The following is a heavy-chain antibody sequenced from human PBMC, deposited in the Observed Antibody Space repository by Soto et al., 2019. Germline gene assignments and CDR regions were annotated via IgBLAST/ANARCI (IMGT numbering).Heavy chain of an antibody. D-gene: IGHD4-17*01. V-gene: IGHV1-18*01. CDR3: ARTTVTASYYYMDV. J-gene: IGHJ6*03. Sequence: GQGLEWLGWMSTYNGNTKYAQKVQGRLTMTTDTSTSTANMELTSLRSDDTALYYCARTTVTASYYYMDVWGKGSTVTVSS. CDR2: MSTYNGNT.